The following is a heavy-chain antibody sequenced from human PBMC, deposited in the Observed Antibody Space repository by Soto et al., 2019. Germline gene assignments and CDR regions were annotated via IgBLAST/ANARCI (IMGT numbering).Heavy chain of an antibody. CDR1: GYSFTSYG. D-gene: IGHD2-2*01. Sequence: PGLSQRISCKVSGYSFTSYGSGWVRQMPGKGLEWMGIIYPGDSDTRYSPSFQGQVTISADKSISTAYLQWSSLKASDTAMYYCARFIVVVPAAPTEYFDYWGQGTLVTVSS. J-gene: IGHJ4*02. CDR3: ARFIVVVPAAPTEYFDY. V-gene: IGHV5-51*01. CDR2: IYPGDSDT.